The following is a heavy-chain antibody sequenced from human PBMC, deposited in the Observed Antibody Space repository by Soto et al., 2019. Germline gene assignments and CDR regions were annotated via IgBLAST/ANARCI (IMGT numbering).Heavy chain of an antibody. D-gene: IGHD3-3*01. CDR2: INEDGSTK. J-gene: IGHJ4*02. Sequence: EVQLVESGGGLVQPGGSLRLSCAASGFTFSSYYLSWVRLAPGKGLEWVAIINEDGSTKYSVDSVKGRFTISRDNSQNSLYLQMNSLRAEDTAVYYCVRAQGFLMNSWGQGTLVTVSS. CDR1: GFTFSSYY. V-gene: IGHV3-7*04. CDR3: VRAQGFLMNS.